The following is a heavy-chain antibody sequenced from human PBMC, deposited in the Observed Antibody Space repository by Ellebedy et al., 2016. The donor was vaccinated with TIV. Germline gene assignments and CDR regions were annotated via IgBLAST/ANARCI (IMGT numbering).Heavy chain of an antibody. V-gene: IGHV5-51*01. CDR3: ARQTVVSESFYFDY. D-gene: IGHD4-23*01. CDR2: IYPGDSDT. Sequence: GGSLRLSCKGSGYSFTSYWIGWVCQMPGKGLEWMGIIYPGDSDTRYSPSFQGQVTISADKSISTAYLQWSSLKASDTAMYYCARQTVVSESFYFDYWGQGTLVTVSS. CDR1: GYSFTSYW. J-gene: IGHJ4*02.